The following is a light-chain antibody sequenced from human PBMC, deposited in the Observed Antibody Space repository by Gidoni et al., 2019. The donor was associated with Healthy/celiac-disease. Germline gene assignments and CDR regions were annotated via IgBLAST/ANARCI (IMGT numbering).Light chain of an antibody. CDR2: DAS. J-gene: IGKJ4*01. V-gene: IGKV3-11*01. CDR3: QQRSNWPALT. CDR1: QSVSSY. Sequence: EIVLTQSPATLSLSPGERAILSCRASQSVSSYLAWYQQKPCQATRLLIYDASNRATGIPARFSGSGSGTDFTLTISSLEPEDFAVYYCQQRSNWPALTFXGXTKVEIK.